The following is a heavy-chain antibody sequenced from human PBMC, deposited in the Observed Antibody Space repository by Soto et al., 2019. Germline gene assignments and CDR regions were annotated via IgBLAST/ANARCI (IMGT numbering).Heavy chain of an antibody. J-gene: IGHJ4*02. CDR3: AGGAGWLTDY. Sequence: EVQLLESGGALVQPGGSLRLSCAGSGFTFSTSWMNWVRQAPGKGLEWVANINHDGSAKYYVDSVKGRFTISRDNAENSLYLQMNSLKFEDTALYYCAGGAGWLTDYWGQGTLVTVSS. CDR1: GFTFSTSW. V-gene: IGHV3-7*04. D-gene: IGHD6-19*01. CDR2: INHDGSAK.